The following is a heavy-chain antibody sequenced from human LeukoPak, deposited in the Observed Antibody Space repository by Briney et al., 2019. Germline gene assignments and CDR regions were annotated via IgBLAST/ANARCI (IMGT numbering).Heavy chain of an antibody. Sequence: GRSLRLSCAASGFTFDDYAMHWVRQVPGKGLEWVSGISWNSGNINYADSVKGRFTISRDNAKNSLYLQMNSLRAEDTALYYCVKDNGGSSWYVRAFDIWGQGTMVTVSS. CDR3: VKDNGGSSWYVRAFDI. CDR1: GFTFDDYA. CDR2: ISWNSGNI. D-gene: IGHD6-13*01. V-gene: IGHV3-9*01. J-gene: IGHJ3*02.